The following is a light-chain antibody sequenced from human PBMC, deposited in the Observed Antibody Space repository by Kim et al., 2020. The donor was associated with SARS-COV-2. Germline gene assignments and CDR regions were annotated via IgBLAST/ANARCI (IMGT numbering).Light chain of an antibody. V-gene: IGKV3-20*01. Sequence: EIVLTQSPGTLSLSPGERATLSCRASQSVSSSHLNWFHQKPGQAPRLIIYGASSRAAGILDRFSGSGSGTDFTLTIARLEPEDFAVYFCQLYGGAFGQGTKVDIK. CDR3: QLYGGA. CDR1: QSVSSSH. CDR2: GAS. J-gene: IGKJ1*01.